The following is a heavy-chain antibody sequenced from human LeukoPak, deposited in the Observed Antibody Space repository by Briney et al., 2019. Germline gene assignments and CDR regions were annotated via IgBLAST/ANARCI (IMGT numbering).Heavy chain of an antibody. CDR1: GFTFSSYA. J-gene: IGHJ4*02. CDR3: AKDPGGYCSSTSCYYDY. CDR2: IGAGGTFT. D-gene: IGHD2-2*01. Sequence: GGSLRLSCTASGFTFSSYAMNWVRQAPGKGLEWVSGIGAGGTFTYYADSVKGRFTIFRDNSRNTLYLQMNSLRAEDTAVYYCAKDPGGYCSSTSCYYDYWGQGTLVTVSS. V-gene: IGHV3-23*01.